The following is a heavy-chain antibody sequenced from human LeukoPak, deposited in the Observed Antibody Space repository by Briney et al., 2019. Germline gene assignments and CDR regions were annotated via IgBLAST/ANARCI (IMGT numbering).Heavy chain of an antibody. Sequence: PVQRLDSPSVIRYDGSNKYYADFVKGRFTISRDNSKNTLYLQMNSLRPEDTSVYYCARSPTSWYFDYWGQGTLVTVSS. CDR3: ARSPTSWYFDY. CDR2: IRYDGSNK. D-gene: IGHD2-2*01. J-gene: IGHJ4*02. V-gene: IGHV3-30*02.